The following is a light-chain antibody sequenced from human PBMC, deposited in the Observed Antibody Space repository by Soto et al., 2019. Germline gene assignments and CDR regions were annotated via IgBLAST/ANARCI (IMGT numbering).Light chain of an antibody. V-gene: IGKV4-1*01. CDR3: QQYYSTPYT. J-gene: IGKJ2*01. Sequence: DIVMTQSPDSLAVSLGERATINCKSSQNILYSSTNLNYLAWYQQKPGQPPKLLIYWAASRESGVPDRFGGSGSVTDFTLTITSLQAEDVAIYYCQQYYSTPYTFGQGTKLEIK. CDR1: QNILYSSTNLNY. CDR2: WAA.